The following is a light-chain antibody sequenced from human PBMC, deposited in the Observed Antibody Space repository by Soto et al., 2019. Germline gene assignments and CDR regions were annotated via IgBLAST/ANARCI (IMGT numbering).Light chain of an antibody. CDR2: AAS. CDR3: QTYDKALWT. J-gene: IGKJ1*01. CDR1: RGIYTH. Sequence: DIQMTQSPSSLSASVGDRVTITCRASRGIYTHLAWYQQQPGNAPKLLIYAASTFHSGVPSRFSASGSGTDFILTISALQSEDVGTYFLQTYDKALWTFGPGTRV. V-gene: IGKV1-27*01.